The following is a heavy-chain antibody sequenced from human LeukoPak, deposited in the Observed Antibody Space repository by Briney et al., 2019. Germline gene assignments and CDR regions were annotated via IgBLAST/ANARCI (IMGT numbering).Heavy chain of an antibody. J-gene: IGHJ4*02. CDR2: INPNSGGT. Sequence: SVKVSCKASGYTFTGYYMHWVRQAPGQGLEWMGWINPNSGGTNYAQKFQGRVTMTRDTSISTAYMELGRLRSDDTAVYYCARPMATTRIGDFDYWGQGTLVTVSS. CDR3: ARPMATTRIGDFDY. D-gene: IGHD5-24*01. CDR1: GYTFTGYY. V-gene: IGHV1-2*02.